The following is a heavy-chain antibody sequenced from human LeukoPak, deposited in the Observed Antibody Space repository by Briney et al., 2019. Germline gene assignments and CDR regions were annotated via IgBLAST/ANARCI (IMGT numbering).Heavy chain of an antibody. J-gene: IGHJ5*02. V-gene: IGHV3-53*01. CDR3: ARDAPQVPAAGVLAS. D-gene: IGHD6-13*01. Sequence: GGSLRLSCAASGFTLSDNYMSWVRQAPGKGLEWVSVMYSRGDTYYAKSVKGRFTSSRDISKNTLYLQMNGLRTEDTAMHYCARDAPQVPAAGVLASWGQGTLVIDSS. CDR2: MYSRGDT. CDR1: GFTLSDNY.